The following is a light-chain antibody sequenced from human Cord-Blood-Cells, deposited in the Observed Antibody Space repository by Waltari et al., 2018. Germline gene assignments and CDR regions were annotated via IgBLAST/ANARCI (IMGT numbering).Light chain of an antibody. Sequence: QSVLTQPPSASGTPGQRVTISCSGRRSNIGSNYVYWYQQLPGTAPKLLSYRNNQRPSGVPDRFSGSKSGTSASLAISGLRSEDEADYYCAAWDDSLSGWVFGGGTKLTVL. CDR3: AAWDDSLSGWV. CDR2: RNN. CDR1: RSNIGSNY. J-gene: IGLJ3*02. V-gene: IGLV1-47*01.